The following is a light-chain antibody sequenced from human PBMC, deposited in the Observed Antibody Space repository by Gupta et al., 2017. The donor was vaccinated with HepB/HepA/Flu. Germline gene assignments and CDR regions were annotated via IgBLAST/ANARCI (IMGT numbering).Light chain of an antibody. J-gene: IGKJ2*01. CDR3: QQRRTWPST. CDR2: DAS. Sequence: EIVLTQSKGTLSLSPGERATLSCRASQSVSSYLAWYQQKPGQGPRLLINDASNRATGIPARFSGSGSGTDFTLTIISLEPEDFAVYYCQQRRTWPSTFGQGTKLEIK. CDR1: QSVSSY. V-gene: IGKV3-11*01.